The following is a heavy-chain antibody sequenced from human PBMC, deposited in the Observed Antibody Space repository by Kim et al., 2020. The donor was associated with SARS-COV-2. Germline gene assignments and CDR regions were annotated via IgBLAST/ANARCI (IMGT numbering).Heavy chain of an antibody. CDR1: GYTFTSYG. Sequence: ASVKVSCKASGYTFTSYGISWVRQAPGQGLEWMGWISAYNGNTNYAQKLQGRVTMTTDTSTSTAYMELRSLRSDDTAVYYCARDGTYCSGGSCSYFGYWGQGTLVTVSS. CDR3: ARDGTYCSGGSCSYFGY. D-gene: IGHD2-15*01. V-gene: IGHV1-18*01. J-gene: IGHJ4*02. CDR2: ISAYNGNT.